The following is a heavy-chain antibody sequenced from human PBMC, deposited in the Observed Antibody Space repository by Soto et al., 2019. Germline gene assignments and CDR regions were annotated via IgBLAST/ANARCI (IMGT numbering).Heavy chain of an antibody. CDR3: AKDSPASTGGGDCY. V-gene: IGHV3-23*01. CDR2: ISGSGGST. Sequence: HPGGSLRLSCAASGFTFSSYAMSWVRQAPGKGLEWVSAISGSGGSTYYADSVKGRFTISRDNSKNTLYLQMNSLRAEDTAVYYCAKDSPASTGGGDCYSDQGTLVTVS. J-gene: IGHJ4*02. D-gene: IGHD2-21*02. CDR1: GFTFSSYA.